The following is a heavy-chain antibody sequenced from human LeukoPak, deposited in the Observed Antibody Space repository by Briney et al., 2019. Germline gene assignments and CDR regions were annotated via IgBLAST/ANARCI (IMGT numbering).Heavy chain of an antibody. Sequence: GASVKVSCKASGGTFSSYAISWVRQAPGQGLEWMGGIIPIFGTANYAQKFQGRVTITADESTSTAYMELSNLRSEDTAVYYCASHRKQWLVPLDYWGQGTLVTVSS. J-gene: IGHJ4*02. CDR3: ASHRKQWLVPLDY. CDR1: GGTFSSYA. D-gene: IGHD6-19*01. CDR2: IIPIFGTA. V-gene: IGHV1-69*13.